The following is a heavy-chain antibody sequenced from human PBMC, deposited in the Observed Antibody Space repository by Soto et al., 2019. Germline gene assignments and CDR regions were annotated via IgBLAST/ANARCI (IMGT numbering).Heavy chain of an antibody. CDR3: ARSPVGDAFNV. V-gene: IGHV3-21*01. CDR2: ISSGSDYI. J-gene: IGHJ3*01. Sequence: EVQLVESGGGLVKPGGSLRLSCAASGFTFSSYSMNWVRQAPGKGLEWVSSISSGSDYIFYADSVKGRFTISRDNVKNSLFLQMNSLTAEDTAVYYCARSPVGDAFNVWGQGTVVTVSS. CDR1: GFTFSSYS.